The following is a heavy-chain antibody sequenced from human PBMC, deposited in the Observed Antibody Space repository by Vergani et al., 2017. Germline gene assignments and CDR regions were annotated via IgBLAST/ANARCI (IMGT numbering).Heavy chain of an antibody. D-gene: IGHD1-1*01. J-gene: IGHJ3*02. V-gene: IGHV4-39*01. CDR2: IYYSGST. CDR3: ARLQLDAFDI. CDR1: GGSISSSSYY. Sequence: QLQLQESGPGLVKPSETLSLTCTVSGGSISSSSYYWGWIRQPPGKGLEWIGSIYYSGSTYYNPSLKSRVTISGDTSKNQFSLKLSSVTAADTAVYYCARLQLDAFDIWGQGTMVTVSS.